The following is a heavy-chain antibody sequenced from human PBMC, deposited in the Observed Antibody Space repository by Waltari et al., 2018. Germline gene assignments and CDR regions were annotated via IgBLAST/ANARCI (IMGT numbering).Heavy chain of an antibody. Sequence: QVQLVQSGAEAKKPGSSVRVSCRASGGTFTSDSVNWVRQAPGKGLEWMGRIMPDIGEPKYAVKFQDRITLTADRSTVTVYMELSSLRSDDTAVYYCAGGDGGYYYHKMDVWGQGTTVTVSS. V-gene: IGHV1-69*02. CDR1: GGTFTSDS. D-gene: IGHD3-22*01. CDR2: IMPDIGEP. J-gene: IGHJ6*02. CDR3: AGGDGGYYYHKMDV.